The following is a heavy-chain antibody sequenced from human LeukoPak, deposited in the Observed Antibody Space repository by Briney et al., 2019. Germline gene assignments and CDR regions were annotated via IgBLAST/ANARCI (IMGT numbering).Heavy chain of an antibody. CDR2: IYYSGST. J-gene: IGHJ4*02. D-gene: IGHD6-6*01. Sequence: SETLSLTYTVSGGSISSSSYYWGWIRQPPGKGLEWIGSIYYSGSTHYTPSLKSRVTMSVDTSKNQLSLELSSVTAADTAVYYCAREGPSGRYYFDYWGQGTLVTVSS. CDR3: AREGPSGRYYFDY. V-gene: IGHV4-39*02. CDR1: GGSISSSSYY.